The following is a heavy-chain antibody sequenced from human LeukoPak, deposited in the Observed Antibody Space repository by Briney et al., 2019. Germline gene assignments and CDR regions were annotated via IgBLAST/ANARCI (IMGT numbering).Heavy chain of an antibody. CDR1: GYTFTSYY. D-gene: IGHD6-19*01. Sequence: ASVKVSCKASGYTFTSYYMHWVRQAPGQGLEWMGIINPSGGGTNYAQKFQGRVTMTRDTSISTAYMELSRLRSDDTAVYYCAREEAVAGTQRLYYYYIDVWGKGTTVTVSS. CDR3: AREEAVAGTQRLYYYYIDV. CDR2: INPSGGGT. V-gene: IGHV1-2*02. J-gene: IGHJ6*03.